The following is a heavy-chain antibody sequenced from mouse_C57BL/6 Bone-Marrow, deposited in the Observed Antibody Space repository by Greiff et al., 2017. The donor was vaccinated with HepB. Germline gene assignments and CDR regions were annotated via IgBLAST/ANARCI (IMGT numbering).Heavy chain of an antibody. D-gene: IGHD3-2*02. CDR3: ARERGSSGYVRAWFAY. CDR2: IYPRSGNT. Sequence: VKLQESGAELARPGASVKLSCKASGYTFTSYGISWVKQRTGQGLEWIGEIYPRSGNTYYNEKFKGKATLTADKSSSTAYMELRSLTSEDSAVYFCARERGSSGYVRAWFAYWGQGTLVTVSA. V-gene: IGHV1-81*01. CDR1: GYTFTSYG. J-gene: IGHJ3*01.